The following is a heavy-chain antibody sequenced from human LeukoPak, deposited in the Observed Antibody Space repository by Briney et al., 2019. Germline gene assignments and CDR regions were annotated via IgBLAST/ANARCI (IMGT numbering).Heavy chain of an antibody. CDR2: ISGSGGST. V-gene: IGHV3-23*01. J-gene: IGHJ4*02. Sequence: GGSLRLSCAASGFTFSSYAMSWVRQAPGKGLEWVSAISGSGGSTYYADSVKGRFTISRDNSKNTLYLQMNSLRAEDTAVYYCAKATDFPYSSGWLVYWGQGTLVTVSS. CDR1: GFTFSSYA. D-gene: IGHD6-19*01. CDR3: AKATDFPYSSGWLVY.